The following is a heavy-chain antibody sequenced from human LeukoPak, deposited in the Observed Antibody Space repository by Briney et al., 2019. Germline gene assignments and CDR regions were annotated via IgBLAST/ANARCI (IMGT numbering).Heavy chain of an antibody. V-gene: IGHV4-59*12. Sequence: PSETLSLTCTVSGGSISSYYWSWIRQPPGKGLEWIGYIYYSGSTNYNPSLKSRVTISVDTSKKQFSLKLSSVTAADTAVYYCARKRYSSSWYRPYYYYMDVWGKGTTVTVSS. D-gene: IGHD6-13*01. CDR1: GGSISSYY. J-gene: IGHJ6*03. CDR3: ARKRYSSSWYRPYYYYMDV. CDR2: IYYSGST.